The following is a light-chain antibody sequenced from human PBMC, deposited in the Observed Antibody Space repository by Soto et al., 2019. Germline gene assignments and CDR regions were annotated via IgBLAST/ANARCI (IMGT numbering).Light chain of an antibody. CDR1: QGVSTW. V-gene: IGKV1D-16*01. CDR2: TAS. Sequence: DIQMTQSPSSVSASVGDRVTITCRASQGVSTWLAWYQQKPGKAPNLLIYTASSLQSGVPSRFSGSGSGTEFILTINGLQPEDFATYYCQKYNSFWAFGQGTKVDI. J-gene: IGKJ1*01. CDR3: QKYNSFWA.